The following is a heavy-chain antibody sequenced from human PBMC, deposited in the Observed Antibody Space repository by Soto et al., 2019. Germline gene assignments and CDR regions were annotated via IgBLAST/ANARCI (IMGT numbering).Heavy chain of an antibody. Sequence: ASVKVSCKASGYTFTSYGISWVRQAPGQGLEWMGWISAYNGSTNYAQKLQGRVTMTTDTSTSTAYMELRSLRSDDTAVYYCARDNMGVVGAPYYFDYWGQGTLVTVSS. CDR2: ISAYNGST. J-gene: IGHJ4*02. CDR1: GYTFTSYG. V-gene: IGHV1-18*04. CDR3: ARDNMGVVGAPYYFDY. D-gene: IGHD1-26*01.